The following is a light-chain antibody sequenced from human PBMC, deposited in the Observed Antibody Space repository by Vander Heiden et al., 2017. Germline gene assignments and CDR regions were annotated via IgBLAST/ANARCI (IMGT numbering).Light chain of an antibody. CDR2: QDN. Sequence: SYELTQPPSVSVSPGQPASITCSGDKLGDKYASWYQQKPGQSPVLVIYQDNKRPSGIRERFSGSNSGNTATLTISGTQAMDEADYYCQAWDISTVVFGGGTNLTVL. CDR3: QAWDISTVV. V-gene: IGLV3-1*01. J-gene: IGLJ2*01. CDR1: KLGDKY.